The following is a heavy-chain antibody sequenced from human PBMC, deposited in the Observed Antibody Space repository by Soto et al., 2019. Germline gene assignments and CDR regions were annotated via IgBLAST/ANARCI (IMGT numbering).Heavy chain of an antibody. D-gene: IGHD3-22*01. J-gene: IGHJ4*02. V-gene: IGHV3-30*18. Sequence: QVQLVESGGGVVQPGRSLRLSCAASGFTFSSYGMHWVRQAPGKGLEWVAVISYDGSNKYYADSVKGRFTISRDNCKNTLYLQMNSLKAEDTAVYYCAKDTYYYDSSGYSPDYWGQGTLVTVSS. CDR1: GFTFSSYG. CDR3: AKDTYYYDSSGYSPDY. CDR2: ISYDGSNK.